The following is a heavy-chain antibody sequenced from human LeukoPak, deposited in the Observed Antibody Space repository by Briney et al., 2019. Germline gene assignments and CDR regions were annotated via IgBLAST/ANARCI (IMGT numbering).Heavy chain of an antibody. J-gene: IGHJ4*02. V-gene: IGHV1-69*05. CDR2: XIPXXGTA. CDR1: A. Sequence: AISXXRQAPGQGLEWMGXXIPXXGTANYAQKFQGRVTITTDESTSTAYMELSSLRSEDTAVYYCAREDHETYYYDSSGYWWYYWGQGTLVTVSS. CDR3: AREDHETYYYDSSGYWWYY. D-gene: IGHD3-22*01.